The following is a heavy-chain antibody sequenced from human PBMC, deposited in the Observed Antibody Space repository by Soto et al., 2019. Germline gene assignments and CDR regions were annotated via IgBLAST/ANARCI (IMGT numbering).Heavy chain of an antibody. CDR1: GGTFSTNP. CDR3: ARRDSGGFYRYFDS. J-gene: IGHJ4*02. CDR2: TGSGTGPG. V-gene: IGHV1-69*06. Sequence: QVQLVQSGAEVKKPGSSVKVSCKGSGGTFSTNPISWVRQAPGQGLEWMGGTGSGTGPGNHAQKFQGRLTITVDKSTSTVYMELSSLSSEDTAVYYCARRDSGGFYRYFDSWGQGTLVTVSS. D-gene: IGHD2-15*01.